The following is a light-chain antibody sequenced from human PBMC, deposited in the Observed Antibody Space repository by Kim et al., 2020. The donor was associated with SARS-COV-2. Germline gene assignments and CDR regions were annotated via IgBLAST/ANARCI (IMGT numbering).Light chain of an antibody. CDR2: ADD. V-gene: IGLV6-57*01. J-gene: IGLJ3*02. CDR1: SGSIASNY. CDR3: QSYDNYDQL. Sequence: FMLTQPHSVSESPGKTVTISSTRSSGSIASNYVQWYQQRPGSSPTTMIYADDQRPSGVADRFSGSIDSSSNSASLTNSSLKTEDEAEYYCQSYDNYDQLSGRGTQLTVL.